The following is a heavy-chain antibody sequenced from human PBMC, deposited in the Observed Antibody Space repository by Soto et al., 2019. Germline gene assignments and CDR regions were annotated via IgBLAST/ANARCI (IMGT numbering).Heavy chain of an antibody. D-gene: IGHD3-9*01. Sequence: EVQLVESGGGLVQPGGSLRLSCAASGFTFSSYSMNWVRQAPGKGLEGVSYISSSSSTIYYADSVKGRFTISRDNAKNSLYLQMNSLRAEDTAVYYCAREDVNDMLTGPRVDYWGQGTLVTVSS. V-gene: IGHV3-48*01. CDR2: ISSSSSTI. CDR3: AREDVNDMLTGPRVDY. CDR1: GFTFSSYS. J-gene: IGHJ4*02.